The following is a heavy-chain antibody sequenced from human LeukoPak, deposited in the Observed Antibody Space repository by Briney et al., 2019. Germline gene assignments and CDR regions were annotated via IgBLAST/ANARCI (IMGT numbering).Heavy chain of an antibody. Sequence: SETLSLTCAVYAGSFSGYYWSWIRQPPGKGLEWIGEINHSGSTNYNPSLKSRVTISVDTSKNQFSLKLSSVTAADTAVYYCARGPGGGSSPNDAFDIWGQGTMVTVSS. CDR1: AGSFSGYY. CDR2: INHSGST. J-gene: IGHJ3*02. V-gene: IGHV4-34*01. CDR3: ARGPGGGSSPNDAFDI. D-gene: IGHD3-10*01.